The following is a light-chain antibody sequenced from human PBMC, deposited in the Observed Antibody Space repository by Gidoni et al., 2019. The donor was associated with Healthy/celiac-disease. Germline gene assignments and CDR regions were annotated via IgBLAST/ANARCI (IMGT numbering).Light chain of an antibody. J-gene: IGLJ3*02. Sequence: SYVLPQPPPVPVAPGKTARITCGGNNIGSKSVHWYQQKPGQAPVLVIYYDSDRPSGIPERFSGSNSGNTATLTISRVEAGDEADYYCQVWDSSSDHWVFGGGTKLTVL. V-gene: IGLV3-21*04. CDR1: NIGSKS. CDR2: YDS. CDR3: QVWDSSSDHWV.